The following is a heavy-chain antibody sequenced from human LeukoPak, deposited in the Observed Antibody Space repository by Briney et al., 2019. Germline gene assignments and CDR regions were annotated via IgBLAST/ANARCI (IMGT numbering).Heavy chain of an antibody. Sequence: ASVKVSCKASGYSFTSYDISWVRQSPGRGLEWMGWISAYNGNADSAQKLQGRVTMTTDTSTSTAYMELRSLRSDDTAVYYCARCPSSGWPLDFDYWGQGTLVTVSS. CDR2: ISAYNGNA. CDR1: GYSFTSYD. CDR3: ARCPSSGWPLDFDY. J-gene: IGHJ4*02. D-gene: IGHD6-19*01. V-gene: IGHV1-18*01.